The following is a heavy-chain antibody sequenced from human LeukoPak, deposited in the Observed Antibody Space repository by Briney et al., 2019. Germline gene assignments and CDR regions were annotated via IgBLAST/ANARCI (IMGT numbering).Heavy chain of an antibody. D-gene: IGHD6-13*01. CDR3: ANSGITAADTFDY. CDR1: GFTFSSYV. CDR2: ISWNSGSI. J-gene: IGHJ4*02. Sequence: SLRLSCAASGFTFSSYVMHWVRQAPGKGLEWVSGISWNSGSIGYADSVKGRFTVSRDNAKNSLYLQMNSLRAEDTALYYYANSGITAADTFDYWGQGTLVTVSS. V-gene: IGHV3-9*01.